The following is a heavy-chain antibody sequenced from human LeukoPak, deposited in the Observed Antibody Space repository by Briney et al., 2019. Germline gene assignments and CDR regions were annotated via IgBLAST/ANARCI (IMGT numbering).Heavy chain of an antibody. Sequence: GSLRLSCSVSGFSLSMYWMAWVRQAPGKGLEWLANIKQDGSEEYYADSVKGRFTISRDNARNSLYLQMNSLRAEDTALYYCARWDSGNYYGIGDWGQGTLVTVSS. J-gene: IGHJ4*02. D-gene: IGHD1-26*01. CDR1: GFSLSMYW. CDR2: IKQDGSEE. V-gene: IGHV3-7*01. CDR3: ARWDSGNYYGIGD.